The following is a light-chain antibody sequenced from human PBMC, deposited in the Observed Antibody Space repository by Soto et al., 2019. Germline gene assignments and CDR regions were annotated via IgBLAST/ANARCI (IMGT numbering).Light chain of an antibody. Sequence: EIVLTQSPGTLSLSPGERATLACRASQSVGSDYLAWYQQRPRQAPRILIFGASGRATGIPDRFSGSGSGTDFTLTISRLEPEDFAVYYCQQYGSLSWTFGQGAKVEIK. CDR2: GAS. J-gene: IGKJ1*01. V-gene: IGKV3-20*01. CDR3: QQYGSLSWT. CDR1: QSVGSDY.